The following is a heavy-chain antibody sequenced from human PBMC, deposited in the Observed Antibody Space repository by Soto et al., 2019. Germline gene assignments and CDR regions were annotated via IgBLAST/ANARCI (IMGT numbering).Heavy chain of an antibody. CDR1: GYTFTSYG. J-gene: IGHJ4*02. V-gene: IGHV1-18*01. CDR3: ARQYDILTGYYLEVGY. D-gene: IGHD3-9*01. Sequence: QVQLVQSGAEVKKPGASVKVSCKASGYTFTSYGISWVRQAPGQGLEWMGWISAYSGNTNYAQNLRGRVTMTTDTSTSTAYMELRSLRSDDTAVYYCARQYDILTGYYLEVGYWGQGTLVTVSS. CDR2: ISAYSGNT.